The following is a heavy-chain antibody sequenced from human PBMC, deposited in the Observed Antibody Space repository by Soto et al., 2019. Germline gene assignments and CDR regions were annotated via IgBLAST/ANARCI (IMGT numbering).Heavy chain of an antibody. V-gene: IGHV3-30-3*01. Sequence: QVQLVESGGGVVQPGRSLRLSCAASGFTFSSYAMHWVRQAPGKGLEWVAVISYDGSNKYYADSVKGRFTISRDNSKNTLYPQMTSLRAKDTAVYYCARDPTNQRLMGGEDAFDIWGQGTLVTVSS. D-gene: IGHD6-25*01. CDR2: ISYDGSNK. CDR1: GFTFSSYA. CDR3: ARDPTNQRLMGGEDAFDI. J-gene: IGHJ3*02.